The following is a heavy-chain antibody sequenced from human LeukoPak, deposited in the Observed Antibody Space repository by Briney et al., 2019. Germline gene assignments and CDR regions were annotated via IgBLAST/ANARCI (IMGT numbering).Heavy chain of an antibody. J-gene: IGHJ4*02. D-gene: IGHD4-17*01. Sequence: GGSLRLSCAASGFTFSNYTMNWVRQAPGKGLEWVSPISSSSGYIYYADSVKGRFTISRDNAKNSLYLQMNSLRAEDTAVYYCARGYGDQTCDYWGQGTLVTVSS. CDR1: GFTFSNYT. CDR3: ARGYGDQTCDY. V-gene: IGHV3-21*01. CDR2: ISSSSGYI.